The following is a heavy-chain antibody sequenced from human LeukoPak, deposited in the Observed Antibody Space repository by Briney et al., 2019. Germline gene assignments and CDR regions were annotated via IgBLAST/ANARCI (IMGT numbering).Heavy chain of an antibody. CDR3: ARAQYCSGGGCYRYYFDY. V-gene: IGHV4-59*12. CDR1: GGSISSYY. J-gene: IGHJ4*02. Sequence: RTSETLSLTCTVSGGSISSYYWSWIRQPPGKGLEWIGYIYYSGSTNYNPSLKSRVTISVDTSKNQFSLKLSSVTAADTAVYYCARAQYCSGGGCYRYYFDYWGQGTLVTVSS. D-gene: IGHD2-15*01. CDR2: IYYSGST.